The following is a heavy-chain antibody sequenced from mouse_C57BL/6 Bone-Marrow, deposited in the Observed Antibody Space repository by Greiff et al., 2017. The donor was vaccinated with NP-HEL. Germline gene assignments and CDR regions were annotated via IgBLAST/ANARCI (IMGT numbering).Heavy chain of an antibody. CDR2: IYPRSGNT. J-gene: IGHJ4*01. D-gene: IGHD6-2*01. V-gene: IGHV1-81*01. CDR1: GYTFTSYG. Sequence: QVQLQQSGAELARPGASVKLSCKASGYTFTSYGISWVKQRTGQGLEWIGEIYPRSGNTYYNEKSKGKATLTADKSSSTAYMELRSLTSEDSAVYFCARSLGLYAMDYWGQGTSVTVSS. CDR3: ARSLGLYAMDY.